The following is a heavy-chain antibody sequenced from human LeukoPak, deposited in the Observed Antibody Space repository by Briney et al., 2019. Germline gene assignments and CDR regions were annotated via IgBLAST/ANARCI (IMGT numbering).Heavy chain of an antibody. V-gene: IGHV3-9*01. CDR1: GFTFDDYA. CDR2: ISWNSGSI. CDR3: ARDSAYYDILTGYSY. D-gene: IGHD3-9*01. Sequence: PGGSLRLSCAASGFTFDDYAMHWVRQAPGKGLEWVSGISWNSGSIGYADSVKGRFTISRDNAKNSLYLQMNSLRAEDTAVYYCARDSAYYDILTGYSYWGQGSLVTVSS. J-gene: IGHJ4*02.